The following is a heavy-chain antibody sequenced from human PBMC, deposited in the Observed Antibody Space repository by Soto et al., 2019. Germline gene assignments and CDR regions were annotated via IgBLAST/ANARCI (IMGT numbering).Heavy chain of an antibody. CDR1: DYTFTSYG. J-gene: IGHJ4*02. CDR2: ISAYNGNT. CDR3: ARGQAVARIDY. D-gene: IGHD6-19*01. Sequence: QVQLLQSGAEVKKPGASVKVSCKASDYTFTSYGISWVRQAPGQGLEWMGWISAYNGNTKYGQKFQGRVTMTTNTSTNPGKMELRGLGSDDTAVYYCARGQAVARIDYWGQGTLVTVSS. V-gene: IGHV1-18*01.